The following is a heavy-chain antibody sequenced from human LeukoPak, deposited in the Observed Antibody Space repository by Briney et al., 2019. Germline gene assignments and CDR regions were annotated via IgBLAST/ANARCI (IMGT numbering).Heavy chain of an antibody. CDR2: IKQDGSEK. CDR3: ARDRGWYGMNV. D-gene: IGHD6-19*01. J-gene: IGHJ6*02. Sequence: GGSLRLSCAASGFSFSGSVIHWVRQAPGKGLEWVANIKQDGSEKYYVDSVKGRFTISRDNAKISLYLQMNSLRAEDTAVYYCARDRGWYGMNVWGQGTTVTVSS. V-gene: IGHV3-7*03. CDR1: GFSFSGSV.